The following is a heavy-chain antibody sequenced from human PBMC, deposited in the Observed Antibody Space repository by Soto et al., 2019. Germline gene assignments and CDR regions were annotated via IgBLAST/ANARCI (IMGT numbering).Heavy chain of an antibody. CDR3: ASGVVTGYYYYGMDV. CDR2: IYSGGST. D-gene: IGHD2-15*01. V-gene: IGHV3-53*04. J-gene: IGHJ6*02. CDR1: GFTFSTYA. Sequence: GGSLRLSCAASGFTFSTYAMSWVRQAPGKGLEWVSVIYSGGSTYYADSVKGRFTISRHNSKNTLYLQMNSLRAEDTAVYYCASGVVTGYYYYGMDVWGQGTTVTVSS.